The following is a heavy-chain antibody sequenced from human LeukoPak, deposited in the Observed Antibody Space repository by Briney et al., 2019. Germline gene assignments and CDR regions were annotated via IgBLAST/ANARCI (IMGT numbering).Heavy chain of an antibody. CDR1: GYTFTGYY. V-gene: IGHV1-2*02. CDR3: AREGPPSEVVVITPYFDY. J-gene: IGHJ4*02. CDR2: INPNSGGT. D-gene: IGHD3-22*01. Sequence: ASVKVSCKASGYTFTGYYMHWVRQPPAKELDWMGWINPNSGGTDYAQKFQGRVTITRDTSISTAYMELSRLRSGDTAVYYCAREGPPSEVVVITPYFDYWGQGTLVTVSS.